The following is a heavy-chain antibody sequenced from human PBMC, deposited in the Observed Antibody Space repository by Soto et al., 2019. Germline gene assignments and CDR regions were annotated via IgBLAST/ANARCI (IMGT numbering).Heavy chain of an antibody. CDR2: IWYDGSHE. Sequence: GGSLRLSCAASGFAFSHFGMHWCRQAPGKGLESVAIIWYDGSHEYYADSVKGRFTISRDNSKNTLSLQMNSLTAEDTALYYCARDSAAGRGLDYWGQGTLVTVSS. CDR1: GFAFSHFG. D-gene: IGHD6-19*01. J-gene: IGHJ4*02. V-gene: IGHV3-33*01. CDR3: ARDSAAGRGLDY.